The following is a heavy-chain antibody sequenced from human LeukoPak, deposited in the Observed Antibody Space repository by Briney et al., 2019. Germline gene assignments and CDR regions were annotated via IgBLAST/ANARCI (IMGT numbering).Heavy chain of an antibody. CDR2: IIPIFGTA. CDR3: ARGVSPVAGTFDY. CDR1: GGTFSNYA. V-gene: IGHV1-69*01. Sequence: SVKVSCKASGGTFSNYAINWVRQAPGQGLEWMGGIIPIFGTANYAQKFQGRVTITADESTSTAYMELSSLRSEDTAVYYCARGVSPVAGTFDYWGQGTLVTVSS. D-gene: IGHD6-19*01. J-gene: IGHJ4*02.